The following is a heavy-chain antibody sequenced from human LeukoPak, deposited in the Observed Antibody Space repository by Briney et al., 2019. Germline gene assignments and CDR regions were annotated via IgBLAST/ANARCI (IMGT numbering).Heavy chain of an antibody. V-gene: IGHV4-59*01. J-gene: IGHJ4*02. CDR3: ARAGYSRPFDY. CDR2: IYYSGST. D-gene: IGHD5-18*01. Sequence: SETLSLTCTVSGGSISSYYWSWTRQPPGKGLEWIGYIYYSGSTNYNPSLKSRVTISVDTSKNQFSLKLSSVTAADTAVYYCARAGYSRPFDYWGQETLVTVSS. CDR1: GGSISSYY.